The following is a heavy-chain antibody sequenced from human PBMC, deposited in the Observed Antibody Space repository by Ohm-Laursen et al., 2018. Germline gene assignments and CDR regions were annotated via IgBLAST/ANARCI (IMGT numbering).Heavy chain of an antibody. CDR1: GFTFSTYW. V-gene: IGHV3-7*01. J-gene: IGHJ6*02. Sequence: SLRLSCAASGFTFSTYWMNWVRPAPGKGLEWVANIKQDGSEKYYVDSVKGRITISRDNAMNSLSLQMHSLRAEDTAVYYCARGYYAMDVWGQGTTVTVSS. CDR2: IKQDGSEK. CDR3: ARGYYAMDV.